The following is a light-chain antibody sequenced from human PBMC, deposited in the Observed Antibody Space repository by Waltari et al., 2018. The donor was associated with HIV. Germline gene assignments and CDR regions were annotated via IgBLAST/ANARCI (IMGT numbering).Light chain of an antibody. CDR3: QQYGSSPWT. J-gene: IGKJ1*01. V-gene: IGKV3-20*01. CDR2: GAS. CDR1: QSVSSDY. Sequence: EIVLTQSPGTRSLSPGERATLSCRASQSVSSDYLAWYQQKPGQAPRLLIFGASSRATGIADRFSGGGSGTDFTLTISRLEPEDFALYYCQQYGSSPWTFGQGTKVEIK.